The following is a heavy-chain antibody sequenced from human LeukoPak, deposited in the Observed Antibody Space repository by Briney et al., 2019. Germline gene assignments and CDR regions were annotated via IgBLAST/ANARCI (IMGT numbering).Heavy chain of an antibody. CDR3: AKGEYYDSSGYPPDY. CDR2: INNDGSTT. CDR1: GFTFSSYW. D-gene: IGHD3-22*01. V-gene: IGHV3-74*03. J-gene: IGHJ4*02. Sequence: PGGSLRLSCAASGFTFSSYWMHWVRQAPGRGLVWVARINNDGSTTMYADSVKGRFTISRDNAKNTLYLQMNNQRPEDTAVYYCAKGEYYDSSGYPPDYWGQGTLVTVSS.